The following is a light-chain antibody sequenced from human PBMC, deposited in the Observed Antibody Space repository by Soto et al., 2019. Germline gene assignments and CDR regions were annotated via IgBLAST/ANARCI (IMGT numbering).Light chain of an antibody. CDR2: SNN. Sequence: SVLTQPPSASGTPGQTISISCSGSTSNIGSNYVYWYQQLPGTAPKLLIYSNNERPSGVPDRFSGSKSGTSASLAISGLRSEDEADYYCASWDDSVSGLVFGGGTKLTVL. CDR3: ASWDDSVSGLV. J-gene: IGLJ2*01. V-gene: IGLV1-47*02. CDR1: TSNIGSNY.